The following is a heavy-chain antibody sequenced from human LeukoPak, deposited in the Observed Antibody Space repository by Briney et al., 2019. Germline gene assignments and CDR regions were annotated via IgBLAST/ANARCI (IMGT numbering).Heavy chain of an antibody. Sequence: GGSLRLSCAASGFTFSSYGMHWARQAPGKGLEWVAVIWYDGSNKYYADSVKGRFTISRDNSKNTLYLQMNSLRAEDTAVYYCAKGIVVAHSYYYYYMDVWGKGTTVTVSS. J-gene: IGHJ6*03. CDR1: GFTFSSYG. D-gene: IGHD3-22*01. CDR2: IWYDGSNK. CDR3: AKGIVVAHSYYYYYMDV. V-gene: IGHV3-33*06.